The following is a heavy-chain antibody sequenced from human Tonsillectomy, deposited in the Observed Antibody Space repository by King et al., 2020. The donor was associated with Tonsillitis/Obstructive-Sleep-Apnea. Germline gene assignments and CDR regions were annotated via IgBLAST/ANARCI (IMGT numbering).Heavy chain of an antibody. CDR1: GGSISSYY. CDR3: ARVGYCGGDCYSG. V-gene: IGHV4-59*01. CDR2: IYYSGST. Sequence: VQLQESGPGLVKPSETLSLTCTVSGGSISSYYWSWIRQPPGKGLEWIGYIYYSGSTNYNPSLKSRVTISVDTSKNQFSLKLSSVTAADTAVYYCARVGYCGGDCYSGWGQGTLVTVSS. J-gene: IGHJ4*02. D-gene: IGHD2-21*01.